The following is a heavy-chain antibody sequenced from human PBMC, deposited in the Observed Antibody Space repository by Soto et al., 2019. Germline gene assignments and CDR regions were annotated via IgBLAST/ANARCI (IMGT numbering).Heavy chain of an antibody. CDR1: GGSISNYY. CDR3: ASGGNWFDP. Sequence: SETLSLTCNVSGGSISNYYWTWVRQSPEKGLERIGYMYYNGNINYNPSLKSRVTISIDTSKNQFSLTLKSVTAADTAVYYCASGGNWFDPWGQGVLVTVS. V-gene: IGHV4-59*01. CDR2: MYYNGNI. J-gene: IGHJ5*02. D-gene: IGHD3-16*01.